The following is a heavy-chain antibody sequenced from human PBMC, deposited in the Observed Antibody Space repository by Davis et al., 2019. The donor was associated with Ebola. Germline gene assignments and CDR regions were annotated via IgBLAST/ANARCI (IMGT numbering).Heavy chain of an antibody. CDR1: GFTFSSYG. V-gene: IGHV3-33*01. CDR3: ARDGGDGYNNYWYFDL. D-gene: IGHD5-24*01. CDR2: IWYDGSNK. Sequence: SCKASGFTFSSYGMHWVRQAPGKGLEWVAVIWYDGSNKYYADSVKGRFTISRDNSKNTLYLQMNSLRAEDTAVYYCARDGGDGYNNYWYFDLWGRGTLVTVSS. J-gene: IGHJ2*01.